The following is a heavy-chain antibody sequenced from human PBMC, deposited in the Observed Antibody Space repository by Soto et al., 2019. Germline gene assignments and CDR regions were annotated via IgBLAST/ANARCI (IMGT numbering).Heavy chain of an antibody. CDR1: GDSIRSYY. CDR2: FYYSGST. Sequence: PSETLSLTCSVSGDSIRSYYWNWIRHTPGRGLEWIGYFYYSGSTNYNPSLNGRVTISADTPKNQVSLRLTSVTAADTAIYYCAKADFWSGFYAFEVWGQGLLVTVS. D-gene: IGHD3-3*01. V-gene: IGHV4-59*01. J-gene: IGHJ4*02. CDR3: AKADFWSGFYAFEV.